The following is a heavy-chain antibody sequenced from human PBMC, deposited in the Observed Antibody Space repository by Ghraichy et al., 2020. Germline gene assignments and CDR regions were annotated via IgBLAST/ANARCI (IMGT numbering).Heavy chain of an antibody. D-gene: IGHD2-15*01. CDR1: GGSFSGYY. V-gene: IGHV4-34*01. Sequence: SETLSLTCAVYGGSFSGYYWSWIRQPPGKGLEWIGEINHSGSTNYNPSLKSRVTISVDTSKNQFSLKLSSVTAADTAVYYCARDGFVVRGYYYGMDVWGQGTTVTVSS. CDR3: ARDGFVVRGYYYGMDV. J-gene: IGHJ6*02. CDR2: INHSGST.